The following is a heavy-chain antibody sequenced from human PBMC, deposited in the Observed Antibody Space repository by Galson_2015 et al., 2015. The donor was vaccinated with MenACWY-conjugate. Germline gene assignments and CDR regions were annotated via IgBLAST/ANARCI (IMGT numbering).Heavy chain of an antibody. V-gene: IGHV1-3*01. CDR3: AKDQGSSWFWFDP. D-gene: IGHD6-13*01. CDR2: INGGNGDT. J-gene: IGHJ5*02. Sequence: SVKVSCKASGYTFTTYAIHWVCQAPGQRLEWMGWINGGNGDTKYSQKFQGRLTITRDTSATTSYLELSSLRSEDTAVYYCAKDQGSSWFWFDPWGQGTLVTVSS. CDR1: GYTFTTYA.